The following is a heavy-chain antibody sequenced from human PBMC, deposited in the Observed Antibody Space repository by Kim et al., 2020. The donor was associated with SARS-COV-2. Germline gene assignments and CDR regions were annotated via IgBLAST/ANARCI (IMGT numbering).Heavy chain of an antibody. CDR1: GFTFSSYS. Sequence: GGSLRLSCAASGFTFSSYSMNWVRQAPGKGLEWVSSISSSSSYIYYADSVKGRFTISRDNAKNSLYLQMNSLRAEDTAVYYCAREGSHTLWFGELLSPSYYYYGMDVWGQGTTVTVSS. V-gene: IGHV3-21*01. J-gene: IGHJ6*02. D-gene: IGHD3-10*01. CDR2: ISSSSSYI. CDR3: AREGSHTLWFGELLSPSYYYYGMDV.